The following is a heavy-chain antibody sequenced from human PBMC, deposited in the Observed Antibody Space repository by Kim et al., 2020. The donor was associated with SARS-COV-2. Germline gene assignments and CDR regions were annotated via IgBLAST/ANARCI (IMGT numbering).Heavy chain of an antibody. CDR2: GGSP. D-gene: IGHD3-10*01. CDR3: AKDYIAWDV. Sequence: GGSPSYAASVKGRCTISRDNSKNTLSLQMNSLRLEDTAVYYCAKDYIAWDVWGQGTTVIVSS. V-gene: IGHV3-23*01. J-gene: IGHJ6*02.